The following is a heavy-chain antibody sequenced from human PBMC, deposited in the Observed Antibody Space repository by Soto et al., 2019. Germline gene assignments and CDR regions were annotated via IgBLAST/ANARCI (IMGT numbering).Heavy chain of an antibody. Sequence: QVQLVQSGAEVKKPGSSVKVSCKASGGTFSSYTISWVRQAPGQGLEWMGRIIPILGIANYAQKFQGRVTITADKSTSTAYMELSSLRSEDTAVYYCARSPPYGGYDHWGQGTLVTVSS. CDR1: GGTFSSYT. D-gene: IGHD5-12*01. V-gene: IGHV1-69*02. CDR3: ARSPPYGGYDH. J-gene: IGHJ5*02. CDR2: IIPILGIA.